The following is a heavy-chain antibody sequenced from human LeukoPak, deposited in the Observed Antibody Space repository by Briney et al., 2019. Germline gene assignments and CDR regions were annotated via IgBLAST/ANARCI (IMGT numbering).Heavy chain of an antibody. J-gene: IGHJ6*03. CDR3: ARLGTMVRGVISYMDV. CDR2: IYPGDSDT. V-gene: IGHV5-51*01. D-gene: IGHD3-10*01. Sequence: GESLKISCKGSGYSFNTYWIGWVRQMPGKGLEWMGIIYPGDSDTRYSPSFQGQVTISADKSISTAYLQWSSLKASDTAMYYCARLGTMVRGVISYMDVWGKGTTVTVSS. CDR1: GYSFNTYW.